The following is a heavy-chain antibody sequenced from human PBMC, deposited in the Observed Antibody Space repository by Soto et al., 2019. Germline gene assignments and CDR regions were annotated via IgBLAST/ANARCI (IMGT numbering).Heavy chain of an antibody. D-gene: IGHD6-13*01. J-gene: IGHJ4*02. CDR1: GYTFTSYG. CDR2: ISAYNGNT. V-gene: IGHV1-18*01. CDR3: AREGGIAAAGMGSGFDY. Sequence: QVQLVQSGAEVKKPGASVKVSCKASGYTFTSYGISWVRQAPGQGLEWMGWISAYNGNTNYAQKLQGRVTMTTDTSTSTANMELRSLRSDDTAVYYCAREGGIAAAGMGSGFDYWGQGTLVTVSS.